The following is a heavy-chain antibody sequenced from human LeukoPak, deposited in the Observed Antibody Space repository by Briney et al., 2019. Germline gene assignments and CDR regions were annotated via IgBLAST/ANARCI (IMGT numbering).Heavy chain of an antibody. Sequence: TSETLSLTCAVYSGSLSDYFWSWIRQSPGKGLEWIGEINHSGSTKYNPSLKSRVTISVDTSKNQFSLRLSSVTAADTAVYYCAREGTTDSSTWYMSWFDPWGQGTLVTVSS. CDR1: SGSLSDYF. CDR2: INHSGST. CDR3: AREGTTDSSTWYMSWFDP. D-gene: IGHD6-13*01. V-gene: IGHV4-34*01. J-gene: IGHJ5*02.